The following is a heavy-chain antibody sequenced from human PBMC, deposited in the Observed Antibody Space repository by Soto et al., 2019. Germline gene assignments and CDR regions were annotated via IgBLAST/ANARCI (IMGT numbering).Heavy chain of an antibody. CDR3: ARAGRWLQFSAFDI. D-gene: IGHD5-12*01. CDR1: GGSISSYY. Sequence: SETLSLTCTVSGGSISSYYWSWIRQPPGKGLEWIGYIYYSGSTNYNPSLKSRVTISVDTSKNQFSLKLSSVTAADTAVYYCARAGRWLQFSAFDIWGQGTMVTVSS. CDR2: IYYSGST. J-gene: IGHJ3*02. V-gene: IGHV4-59*01.